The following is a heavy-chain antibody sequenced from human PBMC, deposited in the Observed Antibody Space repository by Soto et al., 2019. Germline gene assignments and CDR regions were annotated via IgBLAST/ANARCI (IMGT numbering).Heavy chain of an antibody. CDR3: ARGGEYCGTSTCRCGR. J-gene: IGHJ4*02. D-gene: IGHD2-21*01. Sequence: GESLKISCKASGYSFSDYWIGWVRQMPGRGLEWMGIIYPGDSDTRYSASFQGQVTISADKSISTIFLQWSNLYASITAMYYCARGGEYCGTSTCRCGRCGQGTRVTVSS. CDR2: IYPGDSDT. V-gene: IGHV5-51*01. CDR1: GYSFSDYW.